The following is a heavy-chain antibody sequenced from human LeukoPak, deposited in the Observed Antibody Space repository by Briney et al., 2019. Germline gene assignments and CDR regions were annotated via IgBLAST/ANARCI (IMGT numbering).Heavy chain of an antibody. CDR3: ARSYDFWRKYNNWFDP. D-gene: IGHD3-3*01. V-gene: IGHV4-34*01. CDR1: GGSFSGYY. J-gene: IGHJ5*02. Sequence: PSETLSLTCAVYGGSFSGYYWSWIRQPPGKGLEWIGEINPSGSTNYNPSLKSRVTISVDTSKNQFSLKLSSVTAADTAVYYCARSYDFWRKYNNWFDPWGQGTLVTVSS. CDR2: INPSGST.